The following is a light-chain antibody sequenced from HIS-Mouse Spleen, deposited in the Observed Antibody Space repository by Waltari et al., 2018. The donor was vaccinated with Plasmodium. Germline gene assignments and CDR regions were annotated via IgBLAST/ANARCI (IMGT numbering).Light chain of an antibody. CDR2: NDS. Sequence: SSELTQPPSVSVAPGQTARITCSGDAFPTQYAYWYQQKPGQPPVLVIYNDSERPSGIPERFSGSSSGTTVTLTISGVQAEDEADYYCQSADSSGTYVFGTGTKVTVL. V-gene: IGLV3-25*03. J-gene: IGLJ1*01. CDR3: QSADSSGTYV. CDR1: AFPTQY.